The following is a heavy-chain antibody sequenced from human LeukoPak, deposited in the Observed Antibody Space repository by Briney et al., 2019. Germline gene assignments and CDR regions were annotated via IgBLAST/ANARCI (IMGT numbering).Heavy chain of an antibody. Sequence: GASVKVFCKASGGTFSSYAISWVRQAPGQGLEWMGGIIPIFGTANYAQKFQGRVTMTRNTSISTAYMELSSLRSEDTAVYYCARGMYSGSYGPLEYFQHWGQGTLVTVSS. J-gene: IGHJ1*01. CDR2: IIPIFGTA. CDR1: GGTFSSYA. V-gene: IGHV1-69*05. D-gene: IGHD1-26*01. CDR3: ARGMYSGSYGPLEYFQH.